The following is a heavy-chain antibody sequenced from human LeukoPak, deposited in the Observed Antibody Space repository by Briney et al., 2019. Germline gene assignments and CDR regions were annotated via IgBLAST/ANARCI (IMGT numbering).Heavy chain of an antibody. V-gene: IGHV3-23*01. J-gene: IGHJ4*02. Sequence: GGSLRLPCAASGFTFSSYAMSWVRQAPGKGLEWVSAISGSGGSTYYADSVKGRFTISRDNSKNTLYLQMNSLRAEDTAVYYCARERKSGRRIFDYWGQGTLVTVSS. CDR2: ISGSGGST. CDR1: GFTFSSYA. D-gene: IGHD3-3*01. CDR3: ARERKSGRRIFDY.